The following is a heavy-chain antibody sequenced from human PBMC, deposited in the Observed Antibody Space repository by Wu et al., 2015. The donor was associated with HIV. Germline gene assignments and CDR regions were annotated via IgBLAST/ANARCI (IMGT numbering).Heavy chain of an antibody. D-gene: IGHD5-24*01. CDR2: SSPKNGYA. V-gene: IGHV1-18*04. J-gene: IGHJ3*01. CDR3: ARDSRENRENYPRF. Sequence: QVQLMQSGTEVKKPGASVKVSCKASGYIFVNYGLSWVRQAPGRRPEWLGWSSPKNGYAESVQEFQGRLTMTTDTSTNTAYMELRSLMSDDTAIYYCARDSRENRENYPRFWGQGTMVIVSS. CDR1: GYIFVNYG.